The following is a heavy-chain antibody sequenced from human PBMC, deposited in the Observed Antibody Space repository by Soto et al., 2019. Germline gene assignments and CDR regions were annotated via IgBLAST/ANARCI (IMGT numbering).Heavy chain of an antibody. CDR3: ARSVAGHFDY. D-gene: IGHD6-19*01. CDR2: ITSDTATI. J-gene: IGHJ4*02. CDR1: GFTFNIYS. Sequence: EVQLVESGGGLVQPGGSLRLSCAASGFTFNIYSMNWVRQAPGKGLEWVSYITSDTATIHYADSVRGRFTISRDNAENSLFLQMNSLRDEDMAAYYCARSVAGHFDYWGQGALVTVSS. V-gene: IGHV3-48*02.